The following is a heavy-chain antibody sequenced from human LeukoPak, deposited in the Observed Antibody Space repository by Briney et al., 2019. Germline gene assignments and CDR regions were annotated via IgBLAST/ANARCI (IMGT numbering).Heavy chain of an antibody. D-gene: IGHD6-19*01. CDR2: ISAYNGNT. V-gene: IGHV1-18*01. CDR1: GYTFTSYG. J-gene: IGHJ6*04. CDR3: ARPWLVQNYYYGMDV. Sequence: GASVKVSCEASGYTFTSYGISWVRQAPGQGLEWMGWISAYNGNTNYAQKLQGRVTMTTDTSTSTAYMELRSLRSEDTAVYYCARPWLVQNYYYGMDVWGKGTTVTVSS.